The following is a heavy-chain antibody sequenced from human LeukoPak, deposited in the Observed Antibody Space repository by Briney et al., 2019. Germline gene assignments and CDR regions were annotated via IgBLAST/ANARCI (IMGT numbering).Heavy chain of an antibody. J-gene: IGHJ5*02. Sequence: GGSLRLSCAASGFTFSSYGMHWVRQAPGKGLEWVAVIWYDGSNKYYADSVKGRFTIPRDNSKNTLYLQMNSLRAEDTAAYYCARAKSPDWFDPWGQGTLVTVSS. CDR3: ARAKSPDWFDP. CDR2: IWYDGSNK. V-gene: IGHV3-33*01. CDR1: GFTFSSYG.